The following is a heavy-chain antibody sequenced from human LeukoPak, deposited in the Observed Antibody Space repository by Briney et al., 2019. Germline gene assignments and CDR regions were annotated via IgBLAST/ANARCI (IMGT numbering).Heavy chain of an antibody. CDR1: GGSVSSSSYY. CDR3: ARHSGHIYSGYDNYSDY. V-gene: IGHV4-39*01. Sequence: PSETLSLTCTVSGGSVSSSSYYWGWLPQPPGKGLEWIGSIYYSGSTYYSPSLKSRVTISVDTSKNQFSLNLSSVSAADTAVYYYARHSGHIYSGYDNYSDYCGQGTLVIVSA. CDR2: IYYSGST. D-gene: IGHD5-12*01. J-gene: IGHJ4*02.